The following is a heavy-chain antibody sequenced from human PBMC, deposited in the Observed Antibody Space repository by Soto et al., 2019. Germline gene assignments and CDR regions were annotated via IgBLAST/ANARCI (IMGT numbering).Heavy chain of an antibody. J-gene: IGHJ5*02. Sequence: QLLQSGGGWVQPGGSLTLCCAASGFCFGTTDMSWLRQASGEGMGWVSTIDGSGGITYYADSVKGRFTISGDNSRNAVYLQMNSLRGDDSALYYCVKNSGWFKTWGQGALDTVSS. CDR1: GFCFGTTD. V-gene: IGHV3-23*01. CDR3: VKNSGWFKT. D-gene: IGHD3-10*01. CDR2: IDGSGGIT.